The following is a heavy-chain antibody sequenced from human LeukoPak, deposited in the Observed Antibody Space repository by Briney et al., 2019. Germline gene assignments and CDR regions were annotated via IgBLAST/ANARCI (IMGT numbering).Heavy chain of an antibody. CDR3: ARLTTMTTTGGPFDY. Sequence: PGGSLRLSCAASGFTFSNYDIHWVRQAPGKGLEWVSYITSSGNTIYYADSVKGRFTISRDNAKNSLYLQMNSLRAEDTAVYYCARLTTMTTTGGPFDYWGQGTLVTVSS. J-gene: IGHJ4*02. D-gene: IGHD4-17*01. CDR2: ITSSGNTI. V-gene: IGHV3-48*03. CDR1: GFTFSNYD.